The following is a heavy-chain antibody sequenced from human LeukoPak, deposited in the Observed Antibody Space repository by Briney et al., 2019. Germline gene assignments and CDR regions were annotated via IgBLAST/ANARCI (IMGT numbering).Heavy chain of an antibody. CDR1: GFTFSSYW. CDR3: ARDRHDYGDYLDY. Sequence: PGGSLRLSCAASGFTFSSYWMSWVRQAPGKGLEWVANIKQDGSEKYYVDSVKGRFTISRDNAKNSLYLQMNSLRAEDTAVYYCARDRHDYGDYLDYCGQGTLVTVSS. D-gene: IGHD4-17*01. J-gene: IGHJ4*02. CDR2: IKQDGSEK. V-gene: IGHV3-7*01.